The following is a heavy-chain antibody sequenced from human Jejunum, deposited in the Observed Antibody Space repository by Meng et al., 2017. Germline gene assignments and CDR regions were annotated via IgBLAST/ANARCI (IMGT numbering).Heavy chain of an antibody. D-gene: IGHD2-2*01. Sequence: GGSLSLSCNGSGYSFTDYWIGWVRQMPGKGLEWMALISPRNSDTRYSPSFQGHVTISVDESISTAYLQWSSLKASDTAVYFCARRDDVTAAPFDYWGQGTLVTVSS. CDR1: GYSFTDYW. CDR2: ISPRNSDT. CDR3: ARRDDVTAAPFDY. J-gene: IGHJ4*02. V-gene: IGHV5-51*01.